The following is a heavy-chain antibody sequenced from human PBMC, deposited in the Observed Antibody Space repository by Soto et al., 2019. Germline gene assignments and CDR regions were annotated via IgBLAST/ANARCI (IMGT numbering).Heavy chain of an antibody. Sequence: QVQLVQSGAEVRKPGSSVKVSCKASGGTFSRHAISWVRQAPGQGLEWMGGIIPIFGTANHAQKFQGRVTIIVDQSTGTGYMELSSLRSEDTAMYYCAGGWGYDRNDYYYAYWGQGTLVIVSS. D-gene: IGHD3-22*01. CDR1: GGTFSRHA. CDR3: AGGWGYDRNDYYYAY. CDR2: IIPIFGTA. J-gene: IGHJ4*02. V-gene: IGHV1-69*01.